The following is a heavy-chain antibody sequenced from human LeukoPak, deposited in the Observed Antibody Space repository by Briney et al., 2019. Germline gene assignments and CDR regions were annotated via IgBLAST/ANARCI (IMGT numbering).Heavy chain of an antibody. J-gene: IGHJ4*02. D-gene: IGHD3-3*01. CDR3: AKDLNYDFWSGLGN. CDR1: GFTFSNYG. V-gene: IGHV3-30*18. Sequence: GRSLRLSCAASGFTFSNYGMHWVRQAPGKGLEWVVVISYDGSNKYYADSVKGRFTISRDNSKNTLYLQMNSLRAEDTAVYYCAKDLNYDFWSGLGNWGQGTLVTVSS. CDR2: ISYDGSNK.